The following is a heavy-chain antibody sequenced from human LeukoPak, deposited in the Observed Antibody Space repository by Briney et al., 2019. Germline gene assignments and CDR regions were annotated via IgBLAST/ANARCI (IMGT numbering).Heavy chain of an antibody. Sequence: SETLSLTCTVSGGSISSYYWSWIRQPPGKGLEWIGYIYYSGSTNYNPSLKSRVTVSVDTSKNQFSLKLSSVTAADTAVYYCASVEMATISQVVFDYWGQGTLVTVSS. J-gene: IGHJ4*02. V-gene: IGHV4-59*08. CDR3: ASVEMATISQVVFDY. CDR2: IYYSGST. D-gene: IGHD5-24*01. CDR1: GGSISSYY.